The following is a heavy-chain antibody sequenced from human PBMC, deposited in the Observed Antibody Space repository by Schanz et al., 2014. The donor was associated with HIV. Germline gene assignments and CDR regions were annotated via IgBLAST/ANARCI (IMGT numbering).Heavy chain of an antibody. J-gene: IGHJ6*02. Sequence: QVQLVQSGAEVKKPGSSVKVSCKASGGTFMTYAISWVRQAPGQGLEWVGWASAHNGDTKYIQKVQGRVTMTTDTSRSTAYLELRSLRSDDTAVYYCARDTNFVLDVWGQGTTVTVSS. V-gene: IGHV1-18*01. CDR3: ARDTNFVLDV. CDR2: ASAHNGDT. CDR1: GGTFMTYA. D-gene: IGHD2-8*01.